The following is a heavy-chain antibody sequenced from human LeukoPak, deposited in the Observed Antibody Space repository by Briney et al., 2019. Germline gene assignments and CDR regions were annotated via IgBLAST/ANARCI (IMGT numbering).Heavy chain of an antibody. CDR2: ISWNSGSI. Sequence: GGSLRLSCAASRFTFDDYAMHWVRQAPGKGLEWVSGISWNSGSIGYADSVKGRFTISRDNAKNSLYLQMNSLRAEDTAVYYCAKDFHTPNLPTNYWGQGTLVTVSS. CDR1: RFTFDDYA. J-gene: IGHJ4*02. CDR3: AKDFHTPNLPTNY. V-gene: IGHV3-9*01.